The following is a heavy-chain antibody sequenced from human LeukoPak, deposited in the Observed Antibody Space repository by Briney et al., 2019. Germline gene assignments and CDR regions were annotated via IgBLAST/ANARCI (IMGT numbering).Heavy chain of an antibody. Sequence: SETLSLTCTVSGGSISSSSYYWGWIRQPPGKGLEWIGSIYYSGSTYYNPSLKSRVTISVDTSKNQFSLKLSSVTAADTAVYYCARDGSYDILTGYYDYWYLDLWGRGTLVTVSS. V-gene: IGHV4-39*07. J-gene: IGHJ2*01. CDR1: GGSISSSSYY. D-gene: IGHD3-9*01. CDR3: ARDGSYDILTGYYDYWYLDL. CDR2: IYYSGST.